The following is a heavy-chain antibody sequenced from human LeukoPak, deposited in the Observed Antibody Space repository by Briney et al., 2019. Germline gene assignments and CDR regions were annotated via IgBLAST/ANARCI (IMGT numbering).Heavy chain of an antibody. D-gene: IGHD3-3*01. CDR2: ISSSSSYI. CDR1: GFTFSSYS. CDR3: ANNLLYYRFWNGPNIIGGFDY. Sequence: GGSLRLSCAASGFTFSSYSMNWVRQAPGKGLEWVSSISSSSSYIYYADSVKGRFTISRDNAKNSLYLQMNSLRAEDTAVYYWANNLLYYRFWNGPNIIGGFDYWGQGTLVTVSS. V-gene: IGHV3-21*01. J-gene: IGHJ4*02.